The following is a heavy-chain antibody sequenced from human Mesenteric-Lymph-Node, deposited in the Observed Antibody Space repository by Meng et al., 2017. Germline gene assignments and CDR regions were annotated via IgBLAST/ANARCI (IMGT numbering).Heavy chain of an antibody. Sequence: QGELQESGPGLVRPSETLSVICTVSGASVSSGPHYWSWIRQSPGKGLEWIGYIYYSGNTNYSPSLKSRLTISLDTSKNQFSLRLTSVTAADTAVYYCVRGRIVGAIRACFDYWGQGTLVTVSS. CDR1: GASVSSGPHY. CDR2: IYYSGNT. J-gene: IGHJ4*02. V-gene: IGHV4-61*01. D-gene: IGHD1-26*01. CDR3: VRGRIVGAIRACFDY.